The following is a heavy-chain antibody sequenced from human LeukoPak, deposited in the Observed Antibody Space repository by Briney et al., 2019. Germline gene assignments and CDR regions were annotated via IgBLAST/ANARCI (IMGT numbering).Heavy chain of an antibody. V-gene: IGHV5-10-1*01. CDR2: IDPSNSYT. J-gene: IGHJ4*02. CDR3: ARLGGYDSY. D-gene: IGHD5-12*01. Sequence: GESLKISFKGSGYNFATYWISWVRQMPGKGLEWMGRIDPSNSYTNYSPSFQGHVTISADKSTNTAYLQWRSLKASDNAIYYCARLGGYDSYWGQGTLVTVSS. CDR1: GYNFATYW.